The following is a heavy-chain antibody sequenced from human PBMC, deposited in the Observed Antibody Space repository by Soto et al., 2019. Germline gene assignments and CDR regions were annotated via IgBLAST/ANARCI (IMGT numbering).Heavy chain of an antibody. CDR3: ASLRYRDNSRTSDIDY. CDR1: GGSISSSNW. V-gene: IGHV4-4*02. CDR2: IYHSGST. J-gene: IGHJ4*02. Sequence: SETLSLTCAVSGGSISSSNWWSWVRQPPGKGLEWIGEIYHSGSTNYNPSLKSRVTISVDKSKNQFSLKLSSVTAADTAMYYCASLRYRDNSRTSDIDYWGQGTLVTVSS. D-gene: IGHD2-15*01.